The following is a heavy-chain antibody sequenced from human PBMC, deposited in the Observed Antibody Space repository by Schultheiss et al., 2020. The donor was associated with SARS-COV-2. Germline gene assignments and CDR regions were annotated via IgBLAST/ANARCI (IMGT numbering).Heavy chain of an antibody. V-gene: IGHV3-15*01. Sequence: GGSLRLSCAASGFTFSNAWMSWVRQAPGKGLEWVGRIKSKTDGGTTDYAAPVKGRFTISRDDSKNTLYLQMDSLKTEDTAVYYCTTDLLSPYAFDIWGQGTMVTVSS. CDR1: GFTFSNAW. CDR2: IKSKTDGGTT. CDR3: TTDLLSPYAFDI. D-gene: IGHD2-15*01. J-gene: IGHJ3*02.